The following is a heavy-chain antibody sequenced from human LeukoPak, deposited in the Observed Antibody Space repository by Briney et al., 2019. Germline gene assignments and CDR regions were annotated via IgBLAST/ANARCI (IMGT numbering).Heavy chain of an antibody. V-gene: IGHV4-31*03. D-gene: IGHD2-2*01. Sequence: SQTLSLTCTVSGGSVSSGGYYWSWIRQHPGKGLEWIGYIYYSGSTYYNPSLKSRVTISVDTSKNQFSLKLSSVTAADTAVYYCASSPYCSSTSCYPPYYYYYMDVWGNGTTVTVSS. CDR1: GGSVSSGGYY. J-gene: IGHJ6*03. CDR2: IYYSGST. CDR3: ASSPYCSSTSCYPPYYYYYMDV.